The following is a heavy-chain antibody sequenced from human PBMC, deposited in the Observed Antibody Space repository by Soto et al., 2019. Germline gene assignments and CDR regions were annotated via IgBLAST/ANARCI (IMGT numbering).Heavy chain of an antibody. Sequence: GGSLRLSCAASGFTFSSYWMSWVRQAPGKGLEWVANIKQDGSEKYYADSVKGRFTISRDNAKNSLYLQMNSLRAEDTAVYYCARDRAYSSGWYDDWFDPWGQGTLVTVSS. CDR2: IKQDGSEK. CDR1: GFTFSSYW. J-gene: IGHJ5*02. CDR3: ARDRAYSSGWYDDWFDP. V-gene: IGHV3-7*05. D-gene: IGHD6-19*01.